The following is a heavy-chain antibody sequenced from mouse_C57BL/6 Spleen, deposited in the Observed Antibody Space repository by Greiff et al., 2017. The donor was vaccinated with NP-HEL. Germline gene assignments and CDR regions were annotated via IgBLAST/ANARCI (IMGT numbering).Heavy chain of an antibody. D-gene: IGHD3-2*02. CDR3: TRDSSGYRFGY. Sequence: VQLKESGAELVRPGASVKLSCTASGFNIKDDYMHWVKQRPEQGLEWIGWIDPENGDTEYASKFQGKATITADTSSNTAYLQLSSLTSEDTAVYYCTRDSSGYRFGYWGQGTTLTVSS. J-gene: IGHJ2*01. V-gene: IGHV14-4*01. CDR1: GFNIKDDY. CDR2: IDPENGDT.